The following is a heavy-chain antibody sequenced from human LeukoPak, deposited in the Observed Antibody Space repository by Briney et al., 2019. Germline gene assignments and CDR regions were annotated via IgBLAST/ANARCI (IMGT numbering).Heavy chain of an antibody. CDR1: GYTFTSYG. CDR2: ISAYNGNT. V-gene: IGHV1-18*01. Sequence: GASVKVSCKSSGYTFTSYGISWVRPAPGQGLAWMGWISAYNGNTNYAQKLQGRVTMTTDTSTSTAYMELRSLRSDDRAVYYCARVDPITIFGVVTFQVDYWGQGTLVTVSS. D-gene: IGHD3-3*01. CDR3: ARVDPITIFGVVTFQVDY. J-gene: IGHJ4*02.